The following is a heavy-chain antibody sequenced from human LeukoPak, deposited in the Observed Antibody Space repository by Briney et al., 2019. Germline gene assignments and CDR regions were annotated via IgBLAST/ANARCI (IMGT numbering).Heavy chain of an antibody. Sequence: PSETLSLTCTVSGGSISSSSYYWGWIRQPPGKGLEWIGSIYYSGSTYYNPSLKRRVTISVDTSKNQFSLKLSSVTAADTAVYYCARLHTATYRFDPWGQGTLVTVSS. J-gene: IGHJ5*02. CDR1: GGSISSSSYY. D-gene: IGHD4-17*01. CDR2: IYYSGST. CDR3: ARLHTATYRFDP. V-gene: IGHV4-39*01.